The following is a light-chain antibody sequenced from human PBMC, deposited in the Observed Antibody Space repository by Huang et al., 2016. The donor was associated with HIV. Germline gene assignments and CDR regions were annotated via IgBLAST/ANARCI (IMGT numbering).Light chain of an antibody. CDR1: QSVSSN. CDR2: GAS. V-gene: IGKV3-15*01. Sequence: EIVMTQSPTILSVSPGERATLSCRASQSVSSNLAWYQQKHGQAPRLLIYGASTRATGIPARFSGSGSGTEFTLTISSLQSEDFAVYNCQQYNDWPLTVGGGTKVEIK. J-gene: IGKJ4*01. CDR3: QQYNDWPLT.